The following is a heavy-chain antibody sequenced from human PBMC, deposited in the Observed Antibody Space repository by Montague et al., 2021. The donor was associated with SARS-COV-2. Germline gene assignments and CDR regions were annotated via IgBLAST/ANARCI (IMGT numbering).Heavy chain of an antibody. J-gene: IGHJ5*02. Sequence: SETLSLTCTVSGGSISSGGYYWSWIRQHPGKGLEWIGEIDHRGNTNYNPSLKSRVTISVDTSKNQFSLNLTSVTAADTAVYYCARGVTMIVVVMRYNWFDPWGQGTLVPVSS. V-gene: IGHV4-39*02. CDR3: ARGVTMIVVVMRYNWFDP. D-gene: IGHD3-22*01. CDR1: GGSISSGGYY. CDR2: IDHRGNT.